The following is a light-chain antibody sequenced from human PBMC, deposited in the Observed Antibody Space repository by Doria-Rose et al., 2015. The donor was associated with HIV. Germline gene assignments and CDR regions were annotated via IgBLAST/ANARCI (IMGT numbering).Light chain of an antibody. Sequence: VLAQPPGTLSLSPGERATLSCRASQRFSSTYLAWYQQRPGQAPSLLIYDGSTRATGIPDRFSASGSGTDFTLTINRLEPGDFALYYCHQYGTSWTFGQGTKVEI. J-gene: IGKJ1*01. CDR2: DGS. CDR3: HQYGTSWT. CDR1: QRFSSTY. V-gene: IGKV3-20*01.